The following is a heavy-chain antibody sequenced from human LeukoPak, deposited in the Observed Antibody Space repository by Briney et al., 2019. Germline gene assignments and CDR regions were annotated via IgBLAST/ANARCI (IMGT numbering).Heavy chain of an antibody. V-gene: IGHV3-66*02. J-gene: IGHJ6*03. CDR2: IYSGGST. D-gene: IGHD3-3*01. Sequence: GGSLRLSCAASGFTVSSNYMSWVRQAPGKGLEWVSVIYSGGSTYYADSVKGRFTISRDNSKNTLYLQMSSLRAEDTAVYYCARGVRFLEWYYYMDVWGKGTTVTVSS. CDR3: ARGVRFLEWYYYMDV. CDR1: GFTVSSNY.